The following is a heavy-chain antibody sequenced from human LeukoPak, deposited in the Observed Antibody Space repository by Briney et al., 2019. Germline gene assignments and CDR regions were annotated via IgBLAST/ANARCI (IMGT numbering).Heavy chain of an antibody. D-gene: IGHD3-22*01. CDR1: GFTFSDYY. CDR3: ARHGTNTGYYYDSSGSRDAFDI. CDR2: ISSSGSTI. V-gene: IGHV3-11*01. Sequence: PGGSLRLSCAASGFTFSDYYMSWIRQAPGKGLEWVSYISSSGSTIYYADSVKGRFTISRDNAKNSLYLQMNSLRAEDTAVYYCARHGTNTGYYYDSSGSRDAFDIWGQGTMVTVSS. J-gene: IGHJ3*02.